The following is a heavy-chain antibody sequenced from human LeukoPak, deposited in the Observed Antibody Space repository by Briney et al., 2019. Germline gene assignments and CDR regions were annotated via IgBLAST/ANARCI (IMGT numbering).Heavy chain of an antibody. V-gene: IGHV4-34*01. CDR3: ARDGYCSSTSCYTGVDY. CDR2: INHSGST. CDR1: GGSFSGYY. J-gene: IGHJ4*02. Sequence: SETLSLTCAVYGGSFSGYYWSWIRQPPGKGLEWIGGINHSGSTNYNPSLKSRVTISVDTSKNQFSLKLSSVTAADTAVYYCARDGYCSSTSCYTGVDYWGQGTLVTVSS. D-gene: IGHD2-2*03.